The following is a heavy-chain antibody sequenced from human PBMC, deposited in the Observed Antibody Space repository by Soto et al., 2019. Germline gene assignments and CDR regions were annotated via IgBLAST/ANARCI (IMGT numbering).Heavy chain of an antibody. CDR3: AKAMDTSGWYGMDV. Sequence: GGSLRLSCAASGFTFSSYGMHWVRQAPGKGLEWVAVISYDGSNKYYADSVKGRFTISRDNSKNTLYLQMNSLRAEDTAVYYCAKAMDTSGWYGMDVWGQGTTVTVSS. CDR1: GFTFSSYG. D-gene: IGHD6-19*01. J-gene: IGHJ6*02. CDR2: ISYDGSNK. V-gene: IGHV3-30*18.